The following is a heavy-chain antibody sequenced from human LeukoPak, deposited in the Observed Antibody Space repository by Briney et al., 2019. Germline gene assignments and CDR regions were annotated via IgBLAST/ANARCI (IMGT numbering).Heavy chain of an antibody. D-gene: IGHD4-17*01. CDR1: GFTFSSYA. Sequence: GGSLRLSCAASGFTFSSYAMSWVRQAPGKGLEWVSAISGSGGSTYYADPVKGRFTISRDNSKNTLYLQMNSLRAEDTAVYYCAKEHEEYGDYTVCGYWGQGTLVTVSS. CDR2: ISGSGGST. J-gene: IGHJ4*02. V-gene: IGHV3-23*01. CDR3: AKEHEEYGDYTVCGY.